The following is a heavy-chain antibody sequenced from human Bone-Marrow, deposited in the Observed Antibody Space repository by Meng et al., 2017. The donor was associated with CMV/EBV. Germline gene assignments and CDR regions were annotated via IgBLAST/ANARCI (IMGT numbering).Heavy chain of an antibody. J-gene: IGHJ4*02. CDR3: ARVHGTARDY. V-gene: IGHV3-21*01. CDR1: GFTFSSYT. D-gene: IGHD6-6*01. Sequence: GESLKISCAASGFTFSSYTMNWVRQAPGKGLEWVSSISSSGSYIFHADSVKGRFTISRDNAKSSLYLQMKSLRAEDTALYYCARVHGTARDYWGPGTLVTVSS. CDR2: ISSSGSYI.